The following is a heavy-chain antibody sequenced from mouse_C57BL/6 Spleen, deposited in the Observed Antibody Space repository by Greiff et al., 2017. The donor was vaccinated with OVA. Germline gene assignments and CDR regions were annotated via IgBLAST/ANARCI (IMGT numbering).Heavy chain of an antibody. D-gene: IGHD1-1*01. CDR1: GYTFTDYY. J-gene: IGHJ1*03. V-gene: IGHV1-75*01. CDR2: IFPGSGST. Sequence: QVQLQQSGPELVKPGASVKISCKASGYTFTDYYLNWVKQRPGQGLEWIGWIFPGSGSTYYNEKFKGKATLTVDKSSSTAYMLLSSLTSEDSAVYFCARCPDYYGSSYWYFDVWGTGTTVTVSS. CDR3: ARCPDYYGSSYWYFDV.